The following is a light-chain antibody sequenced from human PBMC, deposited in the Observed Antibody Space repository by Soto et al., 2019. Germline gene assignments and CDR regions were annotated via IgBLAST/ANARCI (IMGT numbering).Light chain of an antibody. CDR2: KAS. Sequence: DIQMTQSPSTLSASVGDTVTNTCRASQSIDTWLAWHQQKPGRAPKLLISKASTLESGVPSRFSGSGSGTDFTLTISCLQPDDFAIYYCQQYNSYRAFGQGTKVDIK. CDR1: QSIDTW. J-gene: IGKJ1*01. V-gene: IGKV1-5*03. CDR3: QQYNSYRA.